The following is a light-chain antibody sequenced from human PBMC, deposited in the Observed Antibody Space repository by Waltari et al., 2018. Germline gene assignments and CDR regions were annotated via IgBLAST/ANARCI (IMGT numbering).Light chain of an antibody. V-gene: IGKV3-15*01. J-gene: IGKJ4*01. CDR3: QQYNNWPLT. Sequence: EIVLTQSPATLSLSPGERAALSCRASQSVSSSLAWYQQNPGQAPRLLIFGSSSRATVIPDRFSGSGAGTDFTLTISSLEPEDFAVYYCQQYNNWPLTFGGGSKVEIK. CDR2: GSS. CDR1: QSVSSS.